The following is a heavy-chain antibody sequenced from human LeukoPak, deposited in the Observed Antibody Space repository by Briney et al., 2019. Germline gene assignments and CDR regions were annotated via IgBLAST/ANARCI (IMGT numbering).Heavy chain of an antibody. CDR3: ASYNWNDGAFDI. D-gene: IGHD1-20*01. Sequence: SETLSLTCTVSGGSISSGGYSWSWIRQHPGKGLEWIGYIYYSGSTYYNPSLKSRVTISVDTSKNQFSLKLSSVTAADTAVYYCASYNWNDGAFDIWGQGTMVTVSS. V-gene: IGHV4-31*03. CDR2: IYYSGST. CDR1: GGSISSGGYS. J-gene: IGHJ3*02.